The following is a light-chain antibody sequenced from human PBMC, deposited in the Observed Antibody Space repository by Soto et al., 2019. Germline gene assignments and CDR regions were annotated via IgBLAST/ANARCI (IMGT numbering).Light chain of an antibody. Sequence: SVLTQPASVSGSPGQSITISCTGTSSDVGGYNYVSWYQQHPGKAPKLMIYDVSNRPSGVSNRFSGSKSGNTASLTISGLQAEDEADYYCSSYTSSSTWVFGGGTQLTVL. V-gene: IGLV2-14*01. J-gene: IGLJ3*02. CDR2: DVS. CDR1: SSDVGGYNY. CDR3: SSYTSSSTWV.